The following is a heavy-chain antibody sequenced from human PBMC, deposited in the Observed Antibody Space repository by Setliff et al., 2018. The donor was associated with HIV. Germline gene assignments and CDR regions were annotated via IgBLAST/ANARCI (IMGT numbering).Heavy chain of an antibody. V-gene: IGHV4-38-2*02. Sequence: SETLSLTCAVSGYSISSSYYWGWIRQPPGKGLEWIGSIYYSGSTYYNPSLKSRVTISVDTSKNQFSLRLSSVTSADTAMYYCAKEDPYYYETPEGFDPWGQGTPVTVSS. CDR2: IYYSGST. CDR1: GYSISSSYY. D-gene: IGHD3-22*01. J-gene: IGHJ5*02. CDR3: AKEDPYYYETPEGFDP.